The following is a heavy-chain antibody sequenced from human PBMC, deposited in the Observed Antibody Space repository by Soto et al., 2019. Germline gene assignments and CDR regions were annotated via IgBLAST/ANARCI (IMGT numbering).Heavy chain of an antibody. Sequence: ASVKVSCKASGYTFTGYYMHWVRQAPGQGLEWMGIINPSGGSTSYAQKFQGRVTMTRDTSTSTVYMELSSLRSEDTAVYYCASGGAPYCSGGSCRGDYWGQGTLVTVSS. CDR3: ASGGAPYCSGGSCRGDY. V-gene: IGHV1-46*01. J-gene: IGHJ4*02. CDR1: GYTFTGYY. CDR2: INPSGGST. D-gene: IGHD2-15*01.